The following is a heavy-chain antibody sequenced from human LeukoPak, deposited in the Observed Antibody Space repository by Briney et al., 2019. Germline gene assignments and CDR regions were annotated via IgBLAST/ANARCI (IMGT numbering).Heavy chain of an antibody. D-gene: IGHD3-10*01. CDR1: GYTFTSYG. CDR2: TNPNSGGT. CDR3: AREGRGWYFDL. Sequence: AASVKVSCKASGYTFTSYGISWVRQAPGQGLEWMGWTNPNSGGTNYAQKYQGRVTMTRDTSISTAYMDLSRLRSDDTAVYYCAREGRGWYFDLWGRGTLVTVSS. V-gene: IGHV1-2*02. J-gene: IGHJ2*01.